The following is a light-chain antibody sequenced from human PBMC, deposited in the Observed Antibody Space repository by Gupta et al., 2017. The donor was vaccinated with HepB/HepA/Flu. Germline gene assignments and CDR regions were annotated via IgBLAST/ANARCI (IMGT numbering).Light chain of an antibody. CDR1: KLEDKY. Sequence: SYDLSQPPSVSVSPAQTVSIPCSGVKLEDKYVYWYQQRRGQSPVLVIFKDSKQPSEIPERFSGSNSGNTATLTISGAKVLDEADYFCQAWDGSAAVFGAGTKVTVL. V-gene: IGLV3-1*01. CDR3: QAWDGSAAV. CDR2: KDS. J-gene: IGLJ1*01.